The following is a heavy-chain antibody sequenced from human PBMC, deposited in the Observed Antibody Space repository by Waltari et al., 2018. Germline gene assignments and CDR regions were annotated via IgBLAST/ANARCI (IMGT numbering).Heavy chain of an antibody. V-gene: IGHV7-4-1*04. CDR3: ARELLGGGAFDS. Sequence: QVQLVQSGSELKKPGASVKVSCKASGYTFTSHAMNWVRQAPGQGLEFMGWINTNTENPFYAQGFTGRFVFSLDTSASMAYMEINSLKAEDTAVYYCARELLGGGAFDSWGQGTLVTVSS. CDR2: INTNTENP. J-gene: IGHJ4*02. D-gene: IGHD3-16*01. CDR1: GYTFTSHA.